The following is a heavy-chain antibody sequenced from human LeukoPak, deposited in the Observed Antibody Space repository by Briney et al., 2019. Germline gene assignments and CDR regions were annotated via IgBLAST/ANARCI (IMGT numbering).Heavy chain of an antibody. D-gene: IGHD1-1*01. CDR1: GFTFSSYAM. V-gene: IGHV4-4*02. CDR2: IYHSGST. J-gene: IGHJ4*02. Sequence: GSLRLSCAASGFTFSSYAMSWVRQPPGKGLEWIGEIYHSGSTNYNPSLKSRVTISVDKSKNQFSLKLSSVTAADTAVFYCARMTWTQYYFDYWGQGTLVTVSS. CDR3: ARMTWTQYYFDY.